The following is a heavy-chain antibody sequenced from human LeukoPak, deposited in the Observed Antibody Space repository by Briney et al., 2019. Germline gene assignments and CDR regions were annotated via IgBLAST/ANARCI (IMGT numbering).Heavy chain of an antibody. J-gene: IGHJ4*02. Sequence: SETLSLTCTVSGGSISSSSYYWGWIRQPPGKGLEWIGSIYYSGSTYYNPSLKSRVTISVDTSKNQFSLKLSSVTAADTAVYYCARDQASRGGDYWGQGTLVTDSS. CDR3: ARDQASRGGDY. CDR2: IYYSGST. D-gene: IGHD6-13*01. V-gene: IGHV4-39*07. CDR1: GGSISSSSYY.